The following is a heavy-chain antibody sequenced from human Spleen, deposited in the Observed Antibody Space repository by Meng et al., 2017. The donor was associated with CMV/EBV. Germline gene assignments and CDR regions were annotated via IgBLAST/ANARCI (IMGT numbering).Heavy chain of an antibody. V-gene: IGHV3-7*01. D-gene: IGHD5-12*01. CDR3: AGVLERYGGSMYYHFGLDV. CDR2: IKQDGSEK. J-gene: IGHJ6*02. CDR1: GFTFSSYW. Sequence: GGSLRLSCAASGFTFSSYWMSWVRQAPGKGLEWVANIKQDGSEKYYADSVKGRFTVSRASAKSTVYLQVTSLRAEDTAVYYCAGVLERYGGSMYYHFGLDVWGQGTAVTVSS.